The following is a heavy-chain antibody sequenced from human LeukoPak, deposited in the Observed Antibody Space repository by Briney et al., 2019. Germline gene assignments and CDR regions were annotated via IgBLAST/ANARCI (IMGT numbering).Heavy chain of an antibody. CDR3: AGGAPTWAFDY. J-gene: IGHJ4*02. CDR2: ISSNGDNT. V-gene: IGHV3-64D*06. Sequence: GGSLRLSCSASGFPFNTYAIHWVRQAPGKGLEYVAGISSNGDNTDFADSAKGRFTISRDNSKSTLFLQMNSLRAEDTAVYYCAGGAPTWAFDYWGQGTLVTVSS. CDR1: GFPFNTYA. D-gene: IGHD1-26*01.